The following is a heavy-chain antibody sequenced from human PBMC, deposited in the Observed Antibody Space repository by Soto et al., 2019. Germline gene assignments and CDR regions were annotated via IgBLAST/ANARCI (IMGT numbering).Heavy chain of an antibody. CDR1: GDSVSSNSAA. V-gene: IGHV6-1*01. CDR2: TYYRSKWYN. Sequence: SQTLSLTCAISGDSVSSNSAAWNWIRQSPSRGLEWLGRTYYRSKWYNDYAVSVKSRITINPDTSKNQSSLQLNSVTPEDTAVYYCARGSTAVDGIEDGYYYRMDVWGRGTTGTGSS. J-gene: IGHJ6*01. CDR3: ARGSTAVDGIEDGYYYRMDV. D-gene: IGHD6-19*01.